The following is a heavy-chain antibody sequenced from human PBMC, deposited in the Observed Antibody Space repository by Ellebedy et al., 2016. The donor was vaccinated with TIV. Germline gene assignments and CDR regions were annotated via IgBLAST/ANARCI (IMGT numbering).Heavy chain of an antibody. J-gene: IGHJ4*02. V-gene: IGHV3-33*01. CDR2: IFYDGSNK. D-gene: IGHD5-24*01. CDR1: GFIFSSYA. CDR3: ARGSGYNYPPEY. Sequence: GESLKISXAASGFIFSSYAMHWVRQAPGRGLEWVADIFYDGSNKYYADSVKGRFTISRDNSKNTLYLQMNSLRAEDTAVYYCARGSGYNYPPEYWGQGTLVSVSS.